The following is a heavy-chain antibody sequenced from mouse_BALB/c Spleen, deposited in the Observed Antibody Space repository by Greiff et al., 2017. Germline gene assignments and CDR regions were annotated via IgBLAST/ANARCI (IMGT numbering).Heavy chain of an antibody. V-gene: IGHV5-12-1*01. CDR3: ARQTPYYYGSSPFDY. J-gene: IGHJ2*01. CDR1: GFAFSSYD. CDR2: ISSGGGST. Sequence: EVMLVESGGGLVKPGGSLKLSCAASGFAFSSYDMSWVRQTPEKRLEWVAYISSGGGSTYYPDTVKGRFTISRDNAKNTLYLQMSSLKSEDTAMYYCARQTPYYYGSSPFDYWGQGTTLTVSS. D-gene: IGHD1-1*01.